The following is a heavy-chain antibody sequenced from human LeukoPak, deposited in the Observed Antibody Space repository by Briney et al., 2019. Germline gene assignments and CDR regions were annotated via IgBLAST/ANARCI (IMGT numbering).Heavy chain of an antibody. V-gene: IGHV4-61*02. CDR1: GGSISSGSYY. CDR3: AREDCSGGSCYNQRYYYYMDV. CDR2: IYTSGST. Sequence: SETLSLTCTVSGGSISSGSYYWSWIRQPARKGLEWIGRIYTSGSTNYNPSLKSRVTISVDTSKNQFSLKLSSVTAADTAVYYCAREDCSGGSCYNQRYYYYMDVWGKGTTVTVSS. J-gene: IGHJ6*03. D-gene: IGHD2-15*01.